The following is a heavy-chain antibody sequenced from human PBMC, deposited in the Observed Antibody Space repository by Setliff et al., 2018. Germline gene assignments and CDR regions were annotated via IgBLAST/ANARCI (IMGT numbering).Heavy chain of an antibody. CDR2: ISGSGRNT. D-gene: IGHD6-6*01. V-gene: IGHV3-23*01. CDR3: AKSSGSSSSTNLEY. Sequence: GVLRLSCAASGLIFGNYAMNWVRQAPGKGLEWVSGISGSGRNTYYADSVKGRFTISRDNSQNTVFLQVNSLRPEDSAVYYCAKSSGSSSSTNLEYLGPGTLVTVSS. J-gene: IGHJ4*02. CDR1: GLIFGNYA.